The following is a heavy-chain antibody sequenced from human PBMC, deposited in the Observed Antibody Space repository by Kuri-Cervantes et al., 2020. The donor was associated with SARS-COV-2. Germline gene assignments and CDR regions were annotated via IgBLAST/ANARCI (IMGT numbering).Heavy chain of an antibody. J-gene: IGHJ3*02. CDR1: GYTLSDYY. D-gene: IGHD3-22*01. CDR3: ARDTRGGLFQPDAFDI. CDR2: INPNSDDT. V-gene: IGHV1-2*02. Sequence: ASVKVSCKASGYTLSDYYLHWVRQAPGQGLEWMGWINPNSDDTNYAQKFQGRVTITADESTSTAYMELSGLRSEDTAVYYCARDTRGGLFQPDAFDIWGQGTMVTVSS.